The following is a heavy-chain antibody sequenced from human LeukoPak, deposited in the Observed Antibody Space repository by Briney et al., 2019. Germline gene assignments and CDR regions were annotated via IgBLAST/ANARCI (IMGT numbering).Heavy chain of an antibody. Sequence: PSETLSLTCAVYGGSFSGYYWSWIRQPPGKGLEWIGEINHSGSTNYNPSLKSRVTISVDTSKDQFSLKLSSVTAADTAVYCCARGQPIDYWGQGTLVTVSS. D-gene: IGHD2-2*01. CDR2: INHSGST. V-gene: IGHV4-34*01. CDR3: ARGQPIDY. CDR1: GGSFSGYY. J-gene: IGHJ4*02.